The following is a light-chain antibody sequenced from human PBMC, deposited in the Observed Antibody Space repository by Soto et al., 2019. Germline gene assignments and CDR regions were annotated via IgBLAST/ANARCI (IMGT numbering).Light chain of an antibody. CDR1: SSDVGGYNY. CDR3: SSYAGSDIFV. CDR2: EVN. V-gene: IGLV2-8*01. J-gene: IGLJ2*01. Sequence: QSVLTQPPSASGSPGQSLTISCTGTSSDVGGYNYVFWYQQHPGKAPKLVIYEVNKRPSGVPDRFSGSKSGNTASLTVSGLQAEDEADYYCSSYAGSDIFVFGGGTKVTVL.